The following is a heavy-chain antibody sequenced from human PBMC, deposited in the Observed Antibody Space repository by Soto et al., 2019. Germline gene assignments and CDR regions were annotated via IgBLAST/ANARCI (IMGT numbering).Heavy chain of an antibody. CDR2: ISYDGSNK. J-gene: IGHJ4*02. D-gene: IGHD2-8*01. Sequence: PGGSLRLSCAASGFTFSSYGMHWVRQAPGKGLEWVAVISYDGSNKYYADSVKGRFTISRDNSKNTLYLQMNSLRAEDTAVYYCAKEGVGYCTKGVCYCDYWGQGTLVTVSS. CDR3: AKEGVGYCTKGVCYCDY. CDR1: GFTFSSYG. V-gene: IGHV3-30*18.